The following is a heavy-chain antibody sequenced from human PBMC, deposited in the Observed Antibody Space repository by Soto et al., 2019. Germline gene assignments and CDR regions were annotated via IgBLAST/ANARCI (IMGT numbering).Heavy chain of an antibody. J-gene: IGHJ4*02. D-gene: IGHD2-2*01. Sequence: PGGSLRLSCAASGSTFSSYGVNWVRQSPGKGLEWVSSIDSSGSYIYYADSVQGRFTVSRDNAKNSLYLQMNSLRAEDTAIYFCARDESAGSSASNWGQGTLVTVSS. CDR3: ARDESAGSSASN. CDR2: IDSSGSYI. CDR1: GSTFSSYG. V-gene: IGHV3-21*01.